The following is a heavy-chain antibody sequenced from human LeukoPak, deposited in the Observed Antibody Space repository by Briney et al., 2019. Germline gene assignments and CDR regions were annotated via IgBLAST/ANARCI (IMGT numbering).Heavy chain of an antibody. CDR1: GFTFTTYT. J-gene: IGHJ3*02. Sequence: VGPGGSLRLSCAASGFTFTTYTMNWVRQAPGKGLEWVSYISSSSTAIYYADSVKGRFTISRDNAKNSLSLQMNSLRAEDTAVYYCAREYSSSSGRAFDIWGQGTMVTVSS. CDR3: AREYSSSSGRAFDI. D-gene: IGHD6-6*01. V-gene: IGHV3-48*01. CDR2: ISSSSTAI.